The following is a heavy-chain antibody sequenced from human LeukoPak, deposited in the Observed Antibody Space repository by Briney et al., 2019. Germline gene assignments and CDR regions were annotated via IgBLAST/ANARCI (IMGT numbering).Heavy chain of an antibody. V-gene: IGHV1-46*01. Sequence: ASVKVSCKASGYTFTSYYMHWVRQAPGQGLEWMGIINPSGGSTGYAQKFQGRVTMTRDTSTSTVYMELSSLRSEDTAVYYCARDYYDSSGYLFGGFWGQGTLVTVSS. CDR3: ARDYYDSSGYLFGGF. CDR2: INPSGGST. CDR1: GYTFTSYY. D-gene: IGHD3-22*01. J-gene: IGHJ4*02.